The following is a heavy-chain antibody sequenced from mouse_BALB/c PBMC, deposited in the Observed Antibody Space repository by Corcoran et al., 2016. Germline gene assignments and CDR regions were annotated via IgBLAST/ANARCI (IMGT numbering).Heavy chain of an antibody. J-gene: IGHJ4*01. CDR2: IDSFNGGT. V-gene: IGHV1S135*01. CDR1: GYSFTSYY. CDR3: ARRGNSTSSDAMDY. Sequence: EIQLQQSGPELMKPGASVKISCKASGYSFTSYYMHWVKQSHGKSLEWIGYIDSFNGGTSYNQKFKGKATLTVDKSSSTAYMHLSSLTSEDSAVYYGARRGNSTSSDAMDYWGQGTSVTVSS. D-gene: IGHD2-1*01.